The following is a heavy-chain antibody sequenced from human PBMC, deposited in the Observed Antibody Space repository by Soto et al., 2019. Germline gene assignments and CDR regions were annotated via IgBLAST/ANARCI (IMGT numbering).Heavy chain of an antibody. CDR2: INAGNGNT. Sequence: QVQLVQSGAEVKKPGASVKVSCKASGYTFTSYAMHWVRQAPGQRLEWMGWINAGNGNTKYSQKFQGRVTITRDTSASTAYMELSSLRSEDTAVYYCAREGYCSSTSCQPDMDVWGQGTTVTVSS. V-gene: IGHV1-3*01. D-gene: IGHD2-2*01. CDR3: AREGYCSSTSCQPDMDV. CDR1: GYTFTSYA. J-gene: IGHJ6*02.